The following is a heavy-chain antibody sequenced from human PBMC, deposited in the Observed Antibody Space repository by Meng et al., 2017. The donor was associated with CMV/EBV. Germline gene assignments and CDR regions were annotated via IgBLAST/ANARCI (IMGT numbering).Heavy chain of an antibody. J-gene: IGHJ4*02. CDR2: IYAAGNT. V-gene: IGHV3-66*02. CDR3: ARDLWGNNFGDH. Sequence: GESLKISCAASGFNVSSDFMSWVRQAPGMGLEWLSVIYAAGNTYYADSVKGRFTISRDNSKNTLYLQMNSLRPEDTAVYYCARDLWGNNFGDHWGQGTLVTVSS. D-gene: IGHD3-3*01. CDR1: GFNVSSDF.